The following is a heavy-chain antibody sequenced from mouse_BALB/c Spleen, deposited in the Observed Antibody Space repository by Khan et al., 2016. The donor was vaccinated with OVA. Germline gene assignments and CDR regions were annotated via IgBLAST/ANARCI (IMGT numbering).Heavy chain of an antibody. CDR1: GFSLTGYG. Sequence: QVQLKESGPGLVAPSQRLSITCTVSGFSLTGYGVNWVRQPPGKGLEWLGMIWGDGSTDYNSVLNSRLSISKDNSKSQIFLKMNSLQTDDTASDYCARAYYGNYREARDYWGQGTSVTVSS. J-gene: IGHJ4*01. D-gene: IGHD2-10*01. CDR2: IWGDGST. CDR3: ARAYYGNYREARDY. V-gene: IGHV2-6-7*01.